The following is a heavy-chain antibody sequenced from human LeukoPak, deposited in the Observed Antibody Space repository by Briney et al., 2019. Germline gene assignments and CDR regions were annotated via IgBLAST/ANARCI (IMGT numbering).Heavy chain of an antibody. CDR1: GFTFSSYS. CDR2: ISSRSSYI. CDR3: ARDPPYSYYYDSSGYYYVDY. D-gene: IGHD3-22*01. V-gene: IGHV3-21*01. J-gene: IGHJ4*02. Sequence: GGSLRLSCAASGFTFSSYSMNWVRQAPGKGLEWVSSISSRSSYIYYADSVKGRFTISRDNAKNSLYLQMNSLRAEDTAVYYCARDPPYSYYYDSSGYYYVDYWGQGTLVTVSS.